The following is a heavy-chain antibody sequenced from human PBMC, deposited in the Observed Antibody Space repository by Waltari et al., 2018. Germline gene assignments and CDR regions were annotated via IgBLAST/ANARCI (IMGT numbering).Heavy chain of an antibody. CDR1: GGTFSSYA. D-gene: IGHD2-15*01. CDR2: IYYSGST. V-gene: IGHV4-39*07. Sequence: QVQLVQSGAEVKKPGSSVKVSCKASGGTFSSYAISWVRQAPGQGLEWIGSIYYSGSTYYNPSLKSRVTISVDTSKNQFSLKLSSVTAADTAVYYCARHIIVVVVAATLNWFDPWGQGTLVTVSS. J-gene: IGHJ5*02. CDR3: ARHIIVVVVAATLNWFDP.